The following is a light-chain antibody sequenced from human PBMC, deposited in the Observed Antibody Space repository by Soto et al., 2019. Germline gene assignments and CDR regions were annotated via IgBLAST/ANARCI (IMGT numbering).Light chain of an antibody. CDR1: SSNIGAGYD. V-gene: IGLV1-40*01. Sequence: QSVLTQPPSVSGAPGQRLTISCAGSSSNIGAGYDVHWYQQLPGTAPKLIIYGNRNRPSGVPDRFSGSKSGTSASLAITGLQEEDEADYYCQSYDSSLQVFYVFGTGTKLTVL. CDR2: GNR. J-gene: IGLJ1*01. CDR3: QSYDSSLQVFYV.